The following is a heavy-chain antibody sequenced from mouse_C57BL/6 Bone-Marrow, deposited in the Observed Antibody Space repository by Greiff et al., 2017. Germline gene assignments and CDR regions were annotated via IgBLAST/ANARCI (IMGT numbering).Heavy chain of an antibody. CDR1: GYTFTDYY. CDR2: INPYNGGT. J-gene: IGHJ3*01. V-gene: IGHV1-19*01. Sequence: VQLQQSGPVLVKPGASVKMSCKASGYTFTDYYMNWVKQSHGTSLEWIGVINPYNGGTSYNQKFKGKATLTVNKASSTADMELNSLTSVDSAVYYCARSGYYGYAWFAYWGQGTLVTVSA. D-gene: IGHD2-2*01. CDR3: ARSGYYGYAWFAY.